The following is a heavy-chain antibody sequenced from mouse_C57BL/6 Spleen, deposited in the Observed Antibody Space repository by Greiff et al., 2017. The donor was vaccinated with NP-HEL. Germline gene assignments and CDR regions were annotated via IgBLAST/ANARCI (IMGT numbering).Heavy chain of an antibody. V-gene: IGHV1-42*01. CDR2: INPSTGGT. D-gene: IGHD2-13*01. CDR3: ARSEVDWPMDY. J-gene: IGHJ4*01. CDR1: GYSFTGYY. Sequence: VQLKQSGPELVKPGASVKISCKASGYSFTGYYMNWVKQSPEKSLEWIGEINPSTGGTTYNQKFKAKATFTVDNSSHTVYMQLNGQTSEDSAVDCCARSEVDWPMDYWGQGTSVTVSS.